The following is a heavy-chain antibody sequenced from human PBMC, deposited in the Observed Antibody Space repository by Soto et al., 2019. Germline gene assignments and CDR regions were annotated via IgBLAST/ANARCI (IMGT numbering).Heavy chain of an antibody. CDR2: IYYSGST. V-gene: IGHV4-59*08. CDR3: ARLSGEDYDILTGYLDY. CDR1: GGSMSTYY. J-gene: IGHJ4*02. Sequence: SETQSLTCTVSGGSMSTYYGSWIRQPPGKGLEWLGYIYYSGSTNYNPSLKSRVTISLDTSKNQFSLKLSSVTAADTAVYYCARLSGEDYDILTGYLDYWGQGTLVTVSS. D-gene: IGHD3-9*01.